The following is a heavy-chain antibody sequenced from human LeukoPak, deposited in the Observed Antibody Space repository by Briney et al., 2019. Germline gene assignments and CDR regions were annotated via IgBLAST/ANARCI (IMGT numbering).Heavy chain of an antibody. D-gene: IGHD1-26*01. CDR2: ISDYNGNT. J-gene: IGHJ4*02. V-gene: IGHV1-18*01. CDR1: GYTFTSYG. Sequence: ASVKVSCKASGYTFTSYGISWVRQAPGQGLEWMGWISDYNGNTNYAQKFQGSVTMTTDTSTSTAYMELRNLRSDDTAVYYCARSYQSREFDYWGQGTLVTVSS. CDR3: ARSYQSREFDY.